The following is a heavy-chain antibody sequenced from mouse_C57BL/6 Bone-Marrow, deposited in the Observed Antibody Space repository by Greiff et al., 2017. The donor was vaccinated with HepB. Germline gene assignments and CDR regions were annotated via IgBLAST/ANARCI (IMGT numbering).Heavy chain of an antibody. CDR1: GYTFTSYG. V-gene: IGHV1-81*01. CDR2: IYPGSGNT. Sequence: QVQLQQSGAELARPGASVKLSCKASGYTFTSYGISWVKQRPGQGLEWIGEIYPGSGNTYYNEKFKGKATLTADKSSSTAYMELRSLTSEDSAVYFCARSGYYGSSYAMDYWGQGTSVTVSS. D-gene: IGHD1-1*01. CDR3: ARSGYYGSSYAMDY. J-gene: IGHJ4*01.